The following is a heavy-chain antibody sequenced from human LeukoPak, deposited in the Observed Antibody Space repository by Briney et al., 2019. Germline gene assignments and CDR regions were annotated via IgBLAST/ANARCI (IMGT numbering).Heavy chain of an antibody. Sequence: GSLRLSCAASGFTFSSYAMSWVRQAPGKGLEWIGEINHSGSTNYNPSLKSRVTISVDTSKNQFSLKLSSVTAADTAVYYCARTGGDYGDYSFDYWGQGTLVTVSS. CDR1: GFTFSSYA. J-gene: IGHJ4*02. D-gene: IGHD4-17*01. CDR2: INHSGST. V-gene: IGHV4-34*01. CDR3: ARTGGDYGDYSFDY.